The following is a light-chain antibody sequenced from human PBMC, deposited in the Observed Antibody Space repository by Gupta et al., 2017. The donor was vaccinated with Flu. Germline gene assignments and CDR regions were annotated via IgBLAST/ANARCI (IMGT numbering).Light chain of an antibody. V-gene: IGLV1-40*01. CDR1: SSNLGARYG. J-gene: IGLJ3*02. Sequence: QSVLPQPPSVSGAPGQRVTISCTGSSSNLGARYGVPWYQQLPGAAPKLLMYSNTNRPSGVPERFSAAKSGTSATVTIAGLQAEDEADYYCQSYDNSRSGWVFGGGTKLTVL. CDR3: QSYDNSRSGWV. CDR2: SNT.